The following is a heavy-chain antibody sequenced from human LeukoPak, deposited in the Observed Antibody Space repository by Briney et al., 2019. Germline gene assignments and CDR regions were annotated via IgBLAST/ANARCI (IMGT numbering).Heavy chain of an antibody. Sequence: SVKVSCKASGGTFSSYAISWVRQAPGQGLEWMGGIIPIFGTANYAQKFQGRVTITADESTSTAYMELSSLRSEDTAVYYCANYGGNSYYYYNGMDVWGQGTTVTVSS. CDR3: ANYGGNSYYYYNGMDV. CDR1: GGTFSSYA. D-gene: IGHD4-23*01. CDR2: IIPIFGTA. J-gene: IGHJ6*02. V-gene: IGHV1-69*01.